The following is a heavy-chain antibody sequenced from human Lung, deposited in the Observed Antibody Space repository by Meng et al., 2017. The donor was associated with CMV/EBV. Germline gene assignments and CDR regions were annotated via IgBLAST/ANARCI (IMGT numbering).Heavy chain of an antibody. CDR1: GYTFTGYN. Sequence: ASVKVFXKASGYTFTGYNIHWVRQAPGQGLEWMGWINPNTGDTNYAQKFQGRVTLTGDTSISTAYMELSRLKSDDTAVFFCARLFHTSLGTNYYYGMDVWGKGNXVNGAS. D-gene: IGHD3/OR15-3a*01. J-gene: IGHJ6*04. V-gene: IGHV1-2*02. CDR3: ARLFHTSLGTNYYYGMDV. CDR2: INPNTGDT.